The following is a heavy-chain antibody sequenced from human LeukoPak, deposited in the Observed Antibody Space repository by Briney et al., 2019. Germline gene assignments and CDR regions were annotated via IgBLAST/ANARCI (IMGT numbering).Heavy chain of an antibody. Sequence: GASVKVSCKASGYTFTSYYMHWVRQAPGQGLEWMGIINPSGGSTSYAQKFQGRVTMTRDTSTSTVYMELSSLRSEDTAVYYCARAVAYCSSTSCWGTDAFDIWGQGTMVTVSS. D-gene: IGHD2-2*01. CDR1: GYTFTSYY. CDR3: ARAVAYCSSTSCWGTDAFDI. J-gene: IGHJ3*02. CDR2: INPSGGST. V-gene: IGHV1-46*01.